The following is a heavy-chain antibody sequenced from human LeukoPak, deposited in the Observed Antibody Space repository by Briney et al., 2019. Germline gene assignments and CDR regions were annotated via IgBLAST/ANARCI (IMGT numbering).Heavy chain of an antibody. D-gene: IGHD2-8*01. Sequence: PGGSLRLSCAASGFTFSSYGMHWVRQAPGKGLEWVAVIWYDGSNKYYADSVKGRFTISRDNSKNTLYLQMNSPRAEDTAVYYCAKGGYRTNGVCSARHDAFDIWGQGTMVTVSS. J-gene: IGHJ3*02. CDR2: IWYDGSNK. CDR3: AKGGYRTNGVCSARHDAFDI. CDR1: GFTFSSYG. V-gene: IGHV3-33*06.